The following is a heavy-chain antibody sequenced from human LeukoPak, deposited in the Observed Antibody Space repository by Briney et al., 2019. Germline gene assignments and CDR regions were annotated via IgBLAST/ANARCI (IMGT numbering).Heavy chain of an antibody. J-gene: IGHJ5*02. CDR2: LYVGGTT. CDR3: ARGNGYVSGRVDYNWFDP. D-gene: IGHD1-26*01. Sequence: GGSLRLSCAASGFTVSTNYMSWVRQAPGKGLEWGSVLYVGGTTFYADSVRGRFTISRDTSYNTLYLQMSSLRAEDTAVYYCARGNGYVSGRVDYNWFDPWGQGTLVTVSS. V-gene: IGHV3-53*01. CDR1: GFTVSTNY.